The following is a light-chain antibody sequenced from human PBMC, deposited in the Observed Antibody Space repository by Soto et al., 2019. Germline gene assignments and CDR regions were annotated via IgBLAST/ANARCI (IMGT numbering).Light chain of an antibody. CDR1: SSDVGAYNY. Sequence: QSVLTQPASVSGSPGQSITISCTGTSSDVGAYNYVPWYQQYPGKAPKPMIYDVTNRPSGVSNRFSGSKSGNTASLTISGLQAEDEADYYCSSHTSSSTLVLFGGGTKLTVL. V-gene: IGLV2-14*01. J-gene: IGLJ3*02. CDR2: DVT. CDR3: SSHTSSSTLVL.